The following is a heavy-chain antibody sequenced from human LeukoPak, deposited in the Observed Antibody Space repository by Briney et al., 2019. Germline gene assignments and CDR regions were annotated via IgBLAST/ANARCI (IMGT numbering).Heavy chain of an antibody. CDR1: GYSFTDYW. CDR2: IYPRDSDI. CDR3: ARMIGLGEVSPYFDY. V-gene: IGHV5-51*01. J-gene: IGHJ4*02. D-gene: IGHD3-16*02. Sequence: GESLTISCRGSGYSFTDYWVAWVRHMPGKGLEWMGIIYPRDSDIRYSPPFQGQVTISADKSISTAYLQWNSLKASDTAMYYCARMIGLGEVSPYFDYWGQGSLVTVSS.